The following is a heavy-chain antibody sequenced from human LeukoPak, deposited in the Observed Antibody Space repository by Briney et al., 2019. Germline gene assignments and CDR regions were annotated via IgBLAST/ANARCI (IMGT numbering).Heavy chain of an antibody. J-gene: IGHJ4*02. D-gene: IGHD2-21*02. V-gene: IGHV1-2*02. CDR3: ARGYCSGGDCYENDY. CDR1: GYAFTGYY. Sequence: ASVKVSCKASGYAFTGYYMHWVRQAPGQGLEWMGWINPNNGGTNYAQKFHGRVTMTRDTSISTDYMELSRLRSDDTAVYYCARGYCSGGDCYENDYWGQGTLVTVSS. CDR2: INPNNGGT.